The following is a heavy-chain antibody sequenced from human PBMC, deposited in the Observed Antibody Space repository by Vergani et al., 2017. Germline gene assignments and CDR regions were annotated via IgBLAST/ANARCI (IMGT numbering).Heavy chain of an antibody. V-gene: IGHV3-9*01. CDR1: GFTFDDYA. J-gene: IGHJ2*01. Sequence: EVQLVESGGGLVQPGRFLRLFRAASGFTFDDYAMHLVRQAPGKGLEWVPGISWNSVSIGYGVCVKGRFTISKDNAKNSLYLQMNSLRAEDTALYYCAKDHYDYWSGYPNLSPFDLWGRGTLVTVSS. D-gene: IGHD3-3*01. CDR3: AKDHYDYWSGYPNLSPFDL. CDR2: ISWNSVSI.